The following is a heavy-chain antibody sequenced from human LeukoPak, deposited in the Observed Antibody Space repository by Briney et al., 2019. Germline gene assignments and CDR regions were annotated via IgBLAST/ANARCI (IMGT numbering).Heavy chain of an antibody. Sequence: SEALSLTCTVSGGSISSYYWSWIRQPPGKGLEWIGYIYYSGSTNYNPSLKSRVTISVDTSKNQFSLKLSSVTAADTAVYYCARSESAMLYYFDYWGQGTLVTVSS. V-gene: IGHV4-59*01. J-gene: IGHJ4*02. CDR2: IYYSGST. CDR3: ARSESAMLYYFDY. CDR1: GGSISSYY. D-gene: IGHD1-14*01.